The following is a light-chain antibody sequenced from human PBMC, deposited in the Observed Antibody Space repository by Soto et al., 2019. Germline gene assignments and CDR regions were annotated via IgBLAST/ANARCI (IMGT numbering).Light chain of an antibody. CDR2: STN. CDR3: VLYMGSGILWV. J-gene: IGLJ3*02. V-gene: IGLV8-61*01. CDR1: SGSVSTSYY. Sequence: QAVVTQEPSFSVSPGGTVTLTCGLSSGSVSTSYYPSWYQQTPGQAPRTLIYSTNTRSSGVPDRFSGSILGNKAALTITGAEADDESDYCCVLYMGSGILWVFGGGTKLTVL.